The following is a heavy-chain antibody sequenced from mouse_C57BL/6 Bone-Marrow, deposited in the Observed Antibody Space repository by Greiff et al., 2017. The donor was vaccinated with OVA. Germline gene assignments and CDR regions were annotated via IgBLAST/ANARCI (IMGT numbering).Heavy chain of an antibody. V-gene: IGHV8-12*01. CDR3: ARRGRYENREYYTMDY. CDR1: GFSLNTSNMG. Sequence: QVTLKESGPGILQSSQTLSLSCSFSGFSLNTSNMGVSWIRQPSGKGLEWLAHIYWDDDKRYNPSLKSRLTISKHTSRNQVFLTITRVDTADTFADSCARRGRYENREYYTMDYWGQEASETVSS. D-gene: IGHD2-12*01. CDR2: IYWDDDK. J-gene: IGHJ4*01.